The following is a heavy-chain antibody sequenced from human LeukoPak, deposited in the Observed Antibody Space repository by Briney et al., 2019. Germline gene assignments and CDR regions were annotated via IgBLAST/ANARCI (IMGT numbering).Heavy chain of an antibody. CDR3: AKVDNYYGSGSLDY. D-gene: IGHD3-10*01. J-gene: IGHJ4*02. CDR1: GCTFSSYA. Sequence: GRSLRLFCAASGCTFSSYAMHWVRQAPGKGLEWVAVISYDGSNKYYADSVKGRFTISRDNSKNTLYLQMNSLRAEDTAVYYCAKVDNYYGSGSLDYWGQGTLVTVSS. CDR2: ISYDGSNK. V-gene: IGHV3-30*04.